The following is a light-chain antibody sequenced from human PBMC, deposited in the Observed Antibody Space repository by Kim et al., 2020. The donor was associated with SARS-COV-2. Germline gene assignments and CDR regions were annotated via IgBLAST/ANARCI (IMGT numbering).Light chain of an antibody. Sequence: ASVGARVTITCRASQGITSYLAWYQQKPGIAPKLLIYGASTLQSGVPSRFSGSGFGTEFTLTISSLQPEDFATYYCQQLISYPLTFGGGTKVDIK. V-gene: IGKV1-9*01. CDR3: QQLISYPLT. J-gene: IGKJ4*01. CDR2: GAS. CDR1: QGITSY.